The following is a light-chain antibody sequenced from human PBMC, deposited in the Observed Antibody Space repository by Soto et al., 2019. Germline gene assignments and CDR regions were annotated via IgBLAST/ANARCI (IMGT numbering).Light chain of an antibody. CDR2: DAS. CDR3: QQRSDWHRA. V-gene: IGKV3-11*01. CDR1: QSVGTY. J-gene: IGKJ4*01. Sequence: EIVLTQSPATLSLSPGERATLSCRASQSVGTYLVWYQQKPGQAPRLLIYDASKRATGIPERFSGSGSGTDFTLTISSLEPEDFAVYYCQQRSDWHRAFGGGTKVDIK.